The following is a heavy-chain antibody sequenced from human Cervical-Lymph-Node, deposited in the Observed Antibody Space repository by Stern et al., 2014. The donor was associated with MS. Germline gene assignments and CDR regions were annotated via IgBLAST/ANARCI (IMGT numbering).Heavy chain of an antibody. D-gene: IGHD6-25*01. Sequence: QVQLVQSGAEVKKPGASVKVSCKASGYTFTGYYMHWVRQAPGQGLEWRGWINPNSGGTNYAQKFQGWVTMTRDTSISPAYMELSRLRSDDTAVYYCARDLQRGGAAFDIWGQGTMVTVSS. CDR2: INPNSGGT. CDR3: ARDLQRGGAAFDI. J-gene: IGHJ3*02. CDR1: GYTFTGYY. V-gene: IGHV1-2*04.